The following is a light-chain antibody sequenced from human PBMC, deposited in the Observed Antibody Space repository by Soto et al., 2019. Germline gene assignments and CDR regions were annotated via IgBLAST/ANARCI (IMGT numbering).Light chain of an antibody. Sequence: EIVLTQSSGTLSLSPGERVTLSCRPSQSVSSNYLAWYQQKSGQAPRLLIYRASTRATGIPDRFSGSGSGTDFSLIISRLEPEDSAVYYCQQYAASPLTFGGGTKLEIK. CDR2: RAS. J-gene: IGKJ4*01. CDR1: QSVSSNY. CDR3: QQYAASPLT. V-gene: IGKV3-20*01.